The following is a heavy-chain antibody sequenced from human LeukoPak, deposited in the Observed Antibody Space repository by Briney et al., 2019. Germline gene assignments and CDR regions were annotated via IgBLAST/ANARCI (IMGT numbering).Heavy chain of an antibody. CDR2: INHSGST. V-gene: IGHV4-34*01. D-gene: IGHD6-6*01. Sequence: SETLSLTCAVDGGSFSGYYWSWIRQPPGKGLEWIGEINHSGSTNYNPSLKSRVTISVDTSKNQFSLKLSSVTAADTAVYYCATTSSIAARPTLSYWGQGTLVTVSS. CDR3: ATTSSIAARPTLSY. CDR1: GGSFSGYY. J-gene: IGHJ4*02.